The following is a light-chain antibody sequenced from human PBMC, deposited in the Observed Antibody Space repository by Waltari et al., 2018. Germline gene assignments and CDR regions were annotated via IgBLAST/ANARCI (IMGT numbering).Light chain of an antibody. Sequence: EIVLTQSPGTLSLSQGARATLSCRASQYVSSSYLAWYQQKPGQAPSLLIYGASSRSTGIPDRFSGSGSGRDFTLPISRPEPEDFAVFYCQQYASSPRTFVQGTKVESK. J-gene: IGKJ1*01. CDR3: QQYASSPRT. CDR1: QYVSSSY. CDR2: GAS. V-gene: IGKV3-20*01.